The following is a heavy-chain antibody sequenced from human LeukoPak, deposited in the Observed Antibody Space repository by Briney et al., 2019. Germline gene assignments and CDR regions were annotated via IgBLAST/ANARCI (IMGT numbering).Heavy chain of an antibody. D-gene: IGHD5-12*01. CDR3: ARVEYSGWNLEY. CDR2: INQGGSVQ. V-gene: IGHV3-7*01. Sequence: PEGSLRLSCAASGFTFRSYWMSWVRQAPGKGLEWVANINQGGSVQYYMDSVKGRFTISRDDAKNSLYVQMNSLRDEDTAVYYCARVEYSGWNLEYWGQGTLVTVSS. CDR1: GFTFRSYW. J-gene: IGHJ4*02.